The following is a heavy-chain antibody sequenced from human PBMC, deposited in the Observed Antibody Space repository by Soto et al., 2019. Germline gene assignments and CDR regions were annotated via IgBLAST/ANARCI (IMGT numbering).Heavy chain of an antibody. CDR2: IYYSGST. Sequence: SDTLSITCTVSGGSISSYYCIGIRQPPGKGLEWIGYIYYSGSTNYNPSLKSRVTISVDTSKNQFSLKLGSVTAADTAVYYCARHDSDDSMDVWGQGTTVTVSS. CDR1: GGSISSYY. CDR3: ARHDSDDSMDV. J-gene: IGHJ6*02. V-gene: IGHV4-59*08. D-gene: IGHD1-1*01.